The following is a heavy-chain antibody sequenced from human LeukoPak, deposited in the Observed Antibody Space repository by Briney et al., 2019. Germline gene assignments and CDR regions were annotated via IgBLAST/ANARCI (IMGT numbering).Heavy chain of an antibody. CDR3: ATTMIPANPDAFDI. CDR1: GFTFSSYS. CDR2: ISSSSSYI. V-gene: IGHV3-21*01. D-gene: IGHD3-22*01. Sequence: GGSLRLSCAASGFTFSSYSMNWVRQAPGKGLEWVSSISSSSSYIYYADSVKGRFTISRDNAKNSLYLQMNSLRAEDTAVYYCATTMIPANPDAFDIWGQGTMVTVSS. J-gene: IGHJ3*02.